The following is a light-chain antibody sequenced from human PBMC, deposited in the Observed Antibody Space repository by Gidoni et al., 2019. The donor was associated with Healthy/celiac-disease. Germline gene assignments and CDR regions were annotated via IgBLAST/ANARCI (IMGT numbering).Light chain of an antibody. CDR3: QQYNNWPPA. Sequence: EIEMTQSPATLSVSAGESATLSCRASQSVSSKLAWYQQKLGQAPRLLIYGASTRATGIPARFSGSGSGTEFTLTISSLQSEDFAVYYCQQYNNWPPAFGQGSKVEIK. CDR2: GAS. CDR1: QSVSSK. J-gene: IGKJ1*01. V-gene: IGKV3-15*01.